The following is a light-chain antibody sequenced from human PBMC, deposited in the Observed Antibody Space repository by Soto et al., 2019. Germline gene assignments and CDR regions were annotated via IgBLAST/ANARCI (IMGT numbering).Light chain of an antibody. CDR1: SSNIGANYD. Sequence: QSVLWQPPSVSGAPGQRITISCTGSSSNIGANYDVHWYRQVPGTAPKLLMSGDNNRPSGVADRFSGSKSGTSASLAITRLQAEDEADYYCQSYDSSLNRVFGTGTKLTV. CDR2: GDN. J-gene: IGLJ1*01. CDR3: QSYDSSLNRV. V-gene: IGLV1-40*01.